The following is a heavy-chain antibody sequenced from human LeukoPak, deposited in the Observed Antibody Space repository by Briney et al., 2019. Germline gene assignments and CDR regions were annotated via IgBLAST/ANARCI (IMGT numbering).Heavy chain of an antibody. Sequence: ASVKVSCKASGYTFTGYYMHWVRQAPGQGLEWMGWINPNSGGTNYAQKFQGRVTMTRDTSISTAYMELSRLRSDDTAVYYCARVGSSSWRYNWFDPWGQGTLVTVSS. CDR1: GYTFTGYY. J-gene: IGHJ5*02. D-gene: IGHD6-13*01. V-gene: IGHV1-2*02. CDR2: INPNSGGT. CDR3: ARVGSSSWRYNWFDP.